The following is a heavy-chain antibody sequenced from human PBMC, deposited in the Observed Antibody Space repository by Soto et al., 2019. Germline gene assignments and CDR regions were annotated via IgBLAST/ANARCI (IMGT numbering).Heavy chain of an antibody. CDR3: ARVQGYVGYYGMDV. CDR2: IVSDGSRK. V-gene: IGHV3-74*01. Sequence: GESLSVSCSASVFTFSSYSMYWVGHGPGKGLVWVSRIVSDGSRKNYADSVKGRFTICGDNAKNTLYLQMHCLSAGDTAVYYCARVQGYVGYYGMDVWGQGTTVTVSS. J-gene: IGHJ6*01. CDR1: VFTFSSYS. D-gene: IGHD1-1*01.